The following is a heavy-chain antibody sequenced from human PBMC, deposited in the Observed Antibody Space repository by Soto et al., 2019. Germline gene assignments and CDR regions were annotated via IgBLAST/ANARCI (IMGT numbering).Heavy chain of an antibody. CDR1: GGTFSSYT. D-gene: IGHD2-15*01. J-gene: IGHJ2*01. Sequence: QVQLVQSGAEVKKPGSSVKVSCKASGGTFSSYTISWVRQAPGQGLEWMGRIIPILGIANYAQKFQGRVTITADKYTSTAYMELSSLRSEDTAVYYCARAKDCSGGSCYWYFDLWGRGTLVTVSS. CDR3: ARAKDCSGGSCYWYFDL. V-gene: IGHV1-69*02. CDR2: IIPILGIA.